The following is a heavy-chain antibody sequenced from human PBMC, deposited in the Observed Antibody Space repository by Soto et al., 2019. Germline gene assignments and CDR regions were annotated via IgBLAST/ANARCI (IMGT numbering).Heavy chain of an antibody. J-gene: IGHJ6*02. CDR3: ARHHRYYYYGMDV. Sequence: SETLSLTCTVSGGSISSGYYYWTWMRQPPGKGLEGIGYIYDSGSSYYNPSLKSRVTISVDTSKTQFSLELSSVTAADTAVYYCARHHRYYYYGMDVWGQGTTVTVSS. V-gene: IGHV4-30-4*01. CDR2: IYDSGSS. CDR1: GGSISSGYYY.